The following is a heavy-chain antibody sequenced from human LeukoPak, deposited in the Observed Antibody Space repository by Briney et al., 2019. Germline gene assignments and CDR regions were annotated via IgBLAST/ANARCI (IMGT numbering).Heavy chain of an antibody. J-gene: IGHJ5*02. V-gene: IGHV3-23*01. CDR3: AKAPFTHGDYGNWFDP. D-gene: IGHD4-17*01. CDR2: ISGSGGST. Sequence: GGSLRLSCAASGFTFSSYAMTWVRQAPRKGLEWVSGISGSGGSTYYADSVKGRFTISRDNCRNTLYLQMNSLRAEDTAIYYCAKAPFTHGDYGNWFDPWGQGTLVTVSS. CDR1: GFTFSSYA.